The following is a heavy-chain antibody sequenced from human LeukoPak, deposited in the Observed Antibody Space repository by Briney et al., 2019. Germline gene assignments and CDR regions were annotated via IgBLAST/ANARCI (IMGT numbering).Heavy chain of an antibody. CDR1: GFTFSSYA. V-gene: IGHV3-23*01. Sequence: GGSLRLSCAASGFTFSSYAMSWVRQAPGKGLEWVSAISGSGGSTYYPDSVKGRFTISRDNSKNTLYLQMNSLRAEDTAVYYCAKDGDRTVLYDYWGQGTLVTVSS. D-gene: IGHD3-10*01. CDR2: ISGSGGST. J-gene: IGHJ4*02. CDR3: AKDGDRTVLYDY.